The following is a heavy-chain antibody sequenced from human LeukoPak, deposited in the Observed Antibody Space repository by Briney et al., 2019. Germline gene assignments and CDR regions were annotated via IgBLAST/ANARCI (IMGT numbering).Heavy chain of an antibody. CDR2: IYIDGTT. V-gene: IGHV3-53*01. CDR1: GFIVSHNY. Sequence: GGSLRLSCAASGFIVSHNYMTWVRQAPGKGLEWISVIYIDGTTYYADSVKGRFAISRDQANNTLYLQMNTLRDEDTAVYYCARGPRYSFYWGQGTLVSVSS. J-gene: IGHJ4*02. CDR3: ARGPRYSFY. D-gene: IGHD6-13*01.